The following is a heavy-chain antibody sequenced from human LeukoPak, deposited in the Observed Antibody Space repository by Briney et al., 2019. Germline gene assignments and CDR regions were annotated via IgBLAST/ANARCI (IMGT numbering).Heavy chain of an antibody. CDR2: IKSKTDGGTT. CDR1: GFTFSNAW. D-gene: IGHD3-22*01. J-gene: IGHJ4*02. CDR3: TTDPHYYDSSGYYRENYFDY. V-gene: IGHV3-15*01. Sequence: GGSLRLSCAASGFTFSNAWMSWVRQAPGKGLEWVGRIKSKTDGGTTDYAAPVKGRFTISRDDSKNTLYLQMNSLKTEDTAVDYCTTDPHYYDSSGYYRENYFDYWGQGTLVTVSS.